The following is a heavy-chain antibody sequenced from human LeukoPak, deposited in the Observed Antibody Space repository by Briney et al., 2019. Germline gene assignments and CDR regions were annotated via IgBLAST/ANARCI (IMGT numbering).Heavy chain of an antibody. Sequence: GASVKVSCKASGYTFTSYDINWVRQVTGQGLEWMGWMNPKSGNTGYAQKFQGRVTITRNTSISTAYMELSSLRSEDTAVYYCARASRVIAARFLITRKKKYYYYYMDVWGKGTTVTVSS. CDR3: ARASRVIAARFLITRKKKYYYYYMDV. J-gene: IGHJ6*03. CDR1: GYTFTSYD. CDR2: MNPKSGNT. D-gene: IGHD6-6*01. V-gene: IGHV1-8*03.